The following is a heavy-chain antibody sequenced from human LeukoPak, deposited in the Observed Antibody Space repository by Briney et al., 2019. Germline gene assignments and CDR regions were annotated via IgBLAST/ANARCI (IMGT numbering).Heavy chain of an antibody. D-gene: IGHD2-8*01. CDR3: VRNGRHYFDF. CDR1: ADSINSRNW. Sequence: PSETLSLTCAVSADSINSRNWWSWVRQSPGKGLEWIGEFCHCGSTNYNPSLKSRATISVDKSKSQFSLNLNSVSAADTAVYYCVRNGRHYFDFWGQGTLVTVSS. CDR2: FCHCGST. V-gene: IGHV4-4*02. J-gene: IGHJ4*02.